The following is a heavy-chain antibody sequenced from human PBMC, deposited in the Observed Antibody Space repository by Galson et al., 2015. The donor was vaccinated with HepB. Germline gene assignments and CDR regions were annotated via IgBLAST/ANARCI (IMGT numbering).Heavy chain of an antibody. D-gene: IGHD3-10*01. CDR3: ARDGYGRGVRGFDY. Sequence: SLRLSCAASGFTFSSYAMHWVRQAPGEGLEWVAVISYDGSNKYYADSVKGRFTISRDNSKNTLYRQMNSLRAEDTAVYYCARDGYGRGVRGFDYWGQGTLVTVSS. CDR1: GFTFSSYA. J-gene: IGHJ4*02. V-gene: IGHV3-30-3*01. CDR2: ISYDGSNK.